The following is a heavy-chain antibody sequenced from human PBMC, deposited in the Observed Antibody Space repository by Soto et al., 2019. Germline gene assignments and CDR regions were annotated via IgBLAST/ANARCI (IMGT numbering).Heavy chain of an antibody. J-gene: IGHJ4*02. V-gene: IGHV3-23*01. CDR3: AKDIHNIVVVPAAALI. D-gene: IGHD2-2*01. CDR2: ISGSGGST. Sequence: PGGSLRLSCAASGFTFSSYAMSWVRQAPGKGLEWVSAISGSGGSTYYADSVKGRFTISRDNSKNTLYLQMNSLRAEDTAVYYCAKDIHNIVVVPAAALIWGQGTLVTVSS. CDR1: GFTFSSYA.